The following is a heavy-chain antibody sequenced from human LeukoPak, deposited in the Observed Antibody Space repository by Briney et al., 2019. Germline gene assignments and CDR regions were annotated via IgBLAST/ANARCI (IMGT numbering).Heavy chain of an antibody. CDR1: GGSINNYY. V-gene: IGHV4-4*07. D-gene: IGHD2-15*01. CDR2: IYTRGST. CDR3: ARGRYCSADICSGGDAFDI. J-gene: IGHJ3*02. Sequence: TLSLTCTVSGGSINNYYWSWIRQPAGKGLEWIGRIYTRGSTNYDPSLKSRVTMSVDTSKNQFSLKLSSVTAADTAVYYCARGRYCSADICSGGDAFDIWGQGTMVSVSS.